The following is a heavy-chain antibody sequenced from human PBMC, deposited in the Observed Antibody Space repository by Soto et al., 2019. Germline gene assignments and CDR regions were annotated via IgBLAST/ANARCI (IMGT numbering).Heavy chain of an antibody. CDR1: GGTFSSYA. J-gene: IGHJ5*02. D-gene: IGHD5-12*01. CDR2: IIPIFGTA. V-gene: IGHV1-69*12. Sequence: QVQLVQSGAEVKKPGSSVKVSCKASGGTFSSYAISWVRQAPGQGLEWMGGIIPIFGTANYAQKFQGRVTITADEAKSTAYRELSSLRSEDTAVYYCARGRIVATISNWFDPWGQGTLVTVSS. CDR3: ARGRIVATISNWFDP.